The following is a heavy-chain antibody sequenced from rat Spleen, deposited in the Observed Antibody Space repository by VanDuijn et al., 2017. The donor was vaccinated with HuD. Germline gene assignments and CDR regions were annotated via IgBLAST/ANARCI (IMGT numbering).Heavy chain of an antibody. V-gene: IGHV3-3*01. D-gene: IGHD5-1*01. CDR3: ARGGSSYVMDA. CDR1: GHSITSSYR. Sequence: EVQLQESGPGLVKPSQSLSLTCSVTGHSITSSYRWNWIRKFPGNKVEWMGYINSAGSTIYNPSLNSRISISRDTSKNQFFLELNSVTLEDTATYYCARGGSSYVMDAWGQGASVTVSS. CDR2: INSAGST. J-gene: IGHJ4*01.